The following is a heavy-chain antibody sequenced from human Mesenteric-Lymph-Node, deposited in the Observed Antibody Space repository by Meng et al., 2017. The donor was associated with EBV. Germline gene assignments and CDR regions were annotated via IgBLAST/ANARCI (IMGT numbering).Heavy chain of an antibody. V-gene: IGHV4-39*01. CDR1: GGSVSSSSDF. Sequence: QLQMQGSGPGLVKASETLSRTCNVSGGSVSSSSDFWGWIRQPPGKGLEWIASISYSGNSFYNPSLRSRVTISVDTSKNQFSLRVTSVTAADTAVYYCTSTPNPNFYDYWGQGTLVTVSS. CDR2: ISYSGNS. J-gene: IGHJ4*02. D-gene: IGHD1-14*01. CDR3: TSTPNPNFYDY.